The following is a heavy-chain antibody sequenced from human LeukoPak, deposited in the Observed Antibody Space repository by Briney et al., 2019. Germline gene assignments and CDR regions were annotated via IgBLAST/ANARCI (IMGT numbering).Heavy chain of an antibody. CDR3: ARDIAVAGSWDYYYYYGMDV. Sequence: SETLSLTCTVSGGSISSYYWSWIRQPPGKGLEWMGYIYYSGSTNYNPSLKSRVAISVDTSKNQFSLKLSSVTAADTAVYYCARDIAVAGSWDYYYYYGMDVWGQGTTVTVSS. V-gene: IGHV4-59*12. J-gene: IGHJ6*02. CDR1: GGSISSYY. D-gene: IGHD6-19*01. CDR2: IYYSGST.